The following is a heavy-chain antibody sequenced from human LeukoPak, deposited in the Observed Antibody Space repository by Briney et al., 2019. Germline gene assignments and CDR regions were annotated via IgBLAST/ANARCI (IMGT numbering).Heavy chain of an antibody. D-gene: IGHD3-9*01. CDR1: GGSISSYY. Sequence: PSETLSLTCTVSGGSISSYYWSWIRQPAGKGLEWIGRIYTSGSTNYNPSLKSRVTMSVDTSKNQFSLKLSSVTAADTAVYYCARGGTDYDILTGYYSTPHFDYWGQGTLVTVSS. CDR3: ARGGTDYDILTGYYSTPHFDY. CDR2: IYTSGST. V-gene: IGHV4-4*07. J-gene: IGHJ4*02.